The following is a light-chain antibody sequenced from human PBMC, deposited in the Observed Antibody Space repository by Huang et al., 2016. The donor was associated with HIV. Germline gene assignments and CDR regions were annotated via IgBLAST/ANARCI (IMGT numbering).Light chain of an antibody. CDR1: QRISSH. CDR3: QQTYSAPVT. J-gene: IGKJ4*01. CDR2: SST. V-gene: IGKV1-39*01. Sequence: DIQVTQSPSSLSASVGDRVTITCRTSQRISSHLSWYQQKIGKGPKLLIYSSTVLQSGVPPRFTGSGSGTDFTLTINSLQPEDFATYYCQQTYSAPVTFGGGTRVEIK.